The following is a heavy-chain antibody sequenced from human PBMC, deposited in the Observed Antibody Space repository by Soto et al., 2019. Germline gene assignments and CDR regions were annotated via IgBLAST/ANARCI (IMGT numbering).Heavy chain of an antibody. CDR1: GFTFSSYS. J-gene: IGHJ5*02. Sequence: GGSLRLSCAASGFTFSSYSMNWVRQAPGKGLEWVSYISSSSSTIYYADSVKGRFTISRDNAKNSLYLQMNSLRAEDTAVYYCARSRIWGSYLWFDPWAREPWSPSPQ. V-gene: IGHV3-48*01. CDR2: ISSSSSTI. CDR3: ARSRIWGSYLWFDP. D-gene: IGHD3-16*02.